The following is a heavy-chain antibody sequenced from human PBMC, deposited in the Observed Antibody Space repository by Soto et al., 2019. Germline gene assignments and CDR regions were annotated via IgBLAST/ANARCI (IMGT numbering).Heavy chain of an antibody. CDR3: ARITSSSWFLDV. J-gene: IGHJ6*02. CDR1: GFTFSDYY. D-gene: IGHD6-13*01. Sequence: PGGSLRLSCAASGFTFSDYYMSWIRQAPGKGLEWVSYISSSSSYTNYADSVKGRFTISRDNAKNSLYLQMNSLRAEDTAVYYCARITSSSWFLDVWGQGTTVTVSS. CDR2: ISSSSSYT. V-gene: IGHV3-11*06.